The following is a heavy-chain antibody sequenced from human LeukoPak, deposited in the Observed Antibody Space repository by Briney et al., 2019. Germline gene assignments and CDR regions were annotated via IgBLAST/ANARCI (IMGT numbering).Heavy chain of an antibody. J-gene: IGHJ5*02. D-gene: IGHD2-2*01. CDR1: GGSISSGGYY. CDR3: ARVLSTSNNWFNP. CDR2: IYYSGST. V-gene: IGHV4-31*03. Sequence: SQTLSLTCTVSGGSISSGGYYWSWIRQHPGKGLEWIGYIYYSGSTYYNPSLKSRVTISVDTSKNQFSLKLSSATAADTAVYYCARVLSTSNNWFNPWGQGTLVTVSS.